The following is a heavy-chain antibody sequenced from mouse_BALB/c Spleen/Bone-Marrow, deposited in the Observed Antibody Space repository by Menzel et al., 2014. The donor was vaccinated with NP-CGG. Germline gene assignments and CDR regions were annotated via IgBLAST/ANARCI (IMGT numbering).Heavy chain of an antibody. CDR3: ARDSYGSRFDY. V-gene: IGHV5-6-3*01. CDR2: INNNDGNT. D-gene: IGHD1-1*01. J-gene: IGHJ2*01. Sequence: EVKLVESGGGLVQPGGSLKLSCAASGFTFSSYGMSWVRQTPDKRLELVATINNNDGNTYYPDSVKGRFTISRDNAKNTLYLQMSSLKSEDTAMYYCARDSYGSRFDYWGQGTTLTVSS. CDR1: GFTFSSYG.